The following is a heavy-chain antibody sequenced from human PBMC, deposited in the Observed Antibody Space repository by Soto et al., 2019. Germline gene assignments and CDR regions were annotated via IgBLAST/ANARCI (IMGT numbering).Heavy chain of an antibody. V-gene: IGHV4-61*05. J-gene: IGHJ4*02. D-gene: IGHD5-12*01. CDR1: GGSISSSSYY. CDR2: FYYTEST. Sequence: SETLSLTCTVSGGSISSSSYYWGWIRQPPGKGLEWIGYFYYTESTDYNPSLESRLTMSVDVSKNHFSLRLNSVTAADTAVYYCAGGTDGKKVAYWGQGALVTVSS. CDR3: AGGTDGKKVAY.